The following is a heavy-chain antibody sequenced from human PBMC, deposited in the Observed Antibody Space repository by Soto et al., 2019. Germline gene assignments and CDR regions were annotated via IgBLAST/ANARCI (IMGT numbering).Heavy chain of an antibody. D-gene: IGHD3-10*01. J-gene: IGHJ6*03. CDR3: ARITMVRGVIHYYYYMDV. CDR1: GGSISSYY. V-gene: IGHV4-59*01. CDR2: IYYSGST. Sequence: SETLSLTCTVSGGSISSYYWSWIRQPPGKGLEWIGYIYYSGSTNYNPSLKSRVTISVDTSKNQFSLKLSSVTVADTAVYYCARITMVRGVIHYYYYMDVWGKGTTVTVSS.